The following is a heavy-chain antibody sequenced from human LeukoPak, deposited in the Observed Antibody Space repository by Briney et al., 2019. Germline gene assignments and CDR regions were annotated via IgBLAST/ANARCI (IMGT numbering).Heavy chain of an antibody. V-gene: IGHV1-18*01. CDR1: GYTFTSYG. Sequence: ASVKVSCKASGYTFTSYGISWVRQAPGQGLEWMGWISAYNGNTNYAQKLQGRVTMTTDTSTSTAYMELRSLRSDDTAVYYCASLYYYDSSAYDAFDIWGQGTMVTVSS. J-gene: IGHJ3*02. D-gene: IGHD3-22*01. CDR3: ASLYYYDSSAYDAFDI. CDR2: ISAYNGNT.